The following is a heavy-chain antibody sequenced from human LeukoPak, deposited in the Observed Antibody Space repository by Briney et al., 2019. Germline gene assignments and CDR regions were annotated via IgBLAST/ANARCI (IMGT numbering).Heavy chain of an antibody. CDR1: GFIVSSNY. J-gene: IGHJ6*02. CDR2: IYSGGST. Sequence: GGSLRLSCAASGFIVSSNYMSWVRQAPGKGLEWVSVIYSGGSTYYADSVKGRFTISRDNSKNTLYLQMNSLRAEDTAVYYCARGPKSYYYYYYYGMDVWGQGTTVTVSS. CDR3: ARGPKSYYYYYYYGMDV. D-gene: IGHD2/OR15-2a*01. V-gene: IGHV3-53*01.